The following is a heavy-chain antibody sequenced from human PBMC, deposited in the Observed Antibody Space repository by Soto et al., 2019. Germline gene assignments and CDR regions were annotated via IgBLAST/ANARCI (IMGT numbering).Heavy chain of an antibody. CDR1: GFTFDDYA. CDR2: INGGGGTT. Sequence: EVQLVESGGGLVQPGRSLRLSCAASGFTFDDYAMHWVRQAPGKGLEWVSSINGGGGTTNYADSVKGRFTISRDNSKNTLYLQMNSLRAEDTAVYFCAKVVCTSNCYDYWGQGTLVTVSS. V-gene: IGHV3-23*04. J-gene: IGHJ4*02. D-gene: IGHD2-2*01. CDR3: AKVVCTSNCYDY.